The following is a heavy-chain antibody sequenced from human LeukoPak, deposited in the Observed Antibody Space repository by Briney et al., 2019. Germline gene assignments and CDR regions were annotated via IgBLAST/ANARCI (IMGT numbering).Heavy chain of an antibody. Sequence: GSLRLSCAASGFTFDDYGMSWVRHAPGKGLEWIGEINHSGSTNYNPSLKSRVTISVDTSKNQFSLQLNSVTPEDTAVYYCARDRIEYSISGDYYYYMDVWGKGTTVTVSS. CDR3: ARDRIEYSISGDYYYYMDV. V-gene: IGHV4-34*01. D-gene: IGHD6-6*01. CDR1: GFTFDDYG. CDR2: INHSGST. J-gene: IGHJ6*03.